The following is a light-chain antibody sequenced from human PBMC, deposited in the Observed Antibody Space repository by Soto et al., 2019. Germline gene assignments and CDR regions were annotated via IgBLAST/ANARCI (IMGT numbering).Light chain of an antibody. Sequence: QSALSQPPSVSGAPGQRVTISCTGSSSNIGAGYDVHWYQQLPGVAPKLLIYGNNNRPSGVPDRFSCSRSGTSASLAIIGLQTEDEGDYYCQSFDSSHYVFGSGTKVTVL. V-gene: IGLV1-40*01. CDR2: GNN. CDR1: SSNIGAGYD. J-gene: IGLJ1*01. CDR3: QSFDSSHYV.